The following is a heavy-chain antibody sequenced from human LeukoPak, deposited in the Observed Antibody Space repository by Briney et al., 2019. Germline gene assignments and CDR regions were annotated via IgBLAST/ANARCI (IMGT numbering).Heavy chain of an antibody. Sequence: PSVTLSLTCAVSGGSISYFYWSWIRQPPGKGLEWIGYIYYTGGTNYNPSLKSRVTISVDTSTNQFSLKLSSVTAADTAVYYCARGEALDIWDQGTMVTVSS. CDR2: IYYTGGT. CDR3: ARGEALDI. J-gene: IGHJ3*02. CDR1: GGSISYFY. V-gene: IGHV4-59*08. D-gene: IGHD3-10*01.